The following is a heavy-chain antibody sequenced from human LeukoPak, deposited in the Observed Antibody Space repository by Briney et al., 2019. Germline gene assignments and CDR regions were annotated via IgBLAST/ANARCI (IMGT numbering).Heavy chain of an antibody. CDR3: AKNGRDGYNAAIGWFDP. CDR2: IRYDGSNK. D-gene: IGHD5-24*01. V-gene: IGHV3-30*02. Sequence: PGGSLRLSCAASGFTFSSYGMSWVRQAPGKGLEWVAFIRYDGSNKYYADSVKGRFTISRDNSKNTLYLQMNSLRAEDTAVYYCAKNGRDGYNAAIGWFDPWGQGTLVTVSS. CDR1: GFTFSSYG. J-gene: IGHJ5*02.